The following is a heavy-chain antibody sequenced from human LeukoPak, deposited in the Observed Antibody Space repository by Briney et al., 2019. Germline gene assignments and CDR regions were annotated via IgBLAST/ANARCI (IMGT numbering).Heavy chain of an antibody. CDR2: IWYDGSNK. J-gene: IGHJ5*02. V-gene: IGHV3-33*06. CDR1: GFTFSSYG. Sequence: GSLRLSCAASGFTFSSYGMHWVRQAPGKGLEWVAVIWYDGSNKYYADSVKGRFTISRDNSKNALYLQMNSLRAEDTAVYYCAKDRREEAGYNWFDPWGQEPWSPSPQ. D-gene: IGHD6-19*01. CDR3: AKDRREEAGYNWFDP.